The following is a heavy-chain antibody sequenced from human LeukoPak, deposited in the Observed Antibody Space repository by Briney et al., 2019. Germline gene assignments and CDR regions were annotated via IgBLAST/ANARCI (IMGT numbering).Heavy chain of an antibody. CDR2: IKQDGSEK. J-gene: IGHJ4*02. Sequence: GGSLRLSCAASGFTFSSYWMSWVRQAPGKGLEWVANIKQDGSEKYYVDSVKGRFTISRDNAKNSLYLQMNSLRAEDTAVYYCARGAVAGNGGYYFDYWGQGTLVTVSS. CDR1: GFTFSSYW. CDR3: ARGAVAGNGGYYFDY. V-gene: IGHV3-7*04. D-gene: IGHD6-19*01.